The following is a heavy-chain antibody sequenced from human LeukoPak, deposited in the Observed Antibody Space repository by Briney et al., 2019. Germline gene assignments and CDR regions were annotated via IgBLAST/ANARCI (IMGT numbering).Heavy chain of an antibody. CDR1: GGSISSYY. V-gene: IGHV4-59*01. J-gene: IGHJ6*02. CDR2: IYYSGSA. CDR3: ARVAARYVGMDV. D-gene: IGHD6-6*01. Sequence: NPSETLSLTCTVSGGSISSYYWNWIRQPPGKGLEWIGYIYYSGSANYNPSLKSRVTISVDTSKKQVSLNLSSVTAADTAVYYCARVAARYVGMDVWGQGTTVTVSS.